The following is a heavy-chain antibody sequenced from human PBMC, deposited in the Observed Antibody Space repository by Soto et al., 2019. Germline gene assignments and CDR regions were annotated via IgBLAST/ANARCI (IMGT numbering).Heavy chain of an antibody. CDR3: AADPNYYDSSGYYAREYYYYGMDV. D-gene: IGHD3-22*01. CDR1: GFTFTSSA. J-gene: IGHJ6*02. Sequence: SVKVSCKASGFTFTSSAVQWVRQARGQRLEWIGWIVVGSGNTNYAQKFQERVTITRDMSTSTAYMELSSLRSEDTAVYYCAADPNYYDSSGYYAREYYYYGMDVWGQGTTVTVSS. V-gene: IGHV1-58*01. CDR2: IVVGSGNT.